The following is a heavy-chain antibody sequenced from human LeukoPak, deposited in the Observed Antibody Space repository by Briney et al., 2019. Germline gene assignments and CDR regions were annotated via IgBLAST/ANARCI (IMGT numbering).Heavy chain of an antibody. CDR3: AKDLSPYASGSKTYDY. Sequence: GGSLRLSCAASGFTFSSYAMSWVRQAPGKGLEWVAFIRYDGSNKYYADSVKGRFTISRDNSKNTLYLQMNSLRAEDTAVYYCAKDLSPYASGSKTYDYWGQGTLVTVSS. CDR2: IRYDGSNK. V-gene: IGHV3-30*02. D-gene: IGHD3-10*01. J-gene: IGHJ4*02. CDR1: GFTFSSYA.